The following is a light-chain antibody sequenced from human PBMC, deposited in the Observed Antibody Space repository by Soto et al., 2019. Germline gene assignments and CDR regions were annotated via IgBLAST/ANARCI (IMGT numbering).Light chain of an antibody. CDR1: ALPKQY. J-gene: IGLJ3*02. CDR2: KDS. CDR3: QSADSSGTYFWL. V-gene: IGLV3-25*02. Sequence: SYELTQPPSVSVSPGQTARITCSGDALPKQYAYWYQQKPGQAPVLVIYKDSERPSGIPERFSGSSSGTTVTLTISGVQAEDEADYYCQSADSSGTYFWLFGGGTKLTVL.